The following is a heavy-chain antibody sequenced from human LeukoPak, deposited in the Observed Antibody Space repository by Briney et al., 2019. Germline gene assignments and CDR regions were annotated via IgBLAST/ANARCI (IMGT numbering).Heavy chain of an antibody. CDR3: GRDQTPFY. V-gene: IGHV3-7*01. D-gene: IGHD2-15*01. Sequence: SGGSLRLSCAASGFTFRSYVMSWVRQAPGKGLEWVANIKQDGSEKYYVDSVKGRFTISRDNAKNSLYLQMNSLRAEDTAVYYCGRDQTPFYWGQGSLVTVSS. J-gene: IGHJ4*02. CDR1: GFTFRSYV. CDR2: IKQDGSEK.